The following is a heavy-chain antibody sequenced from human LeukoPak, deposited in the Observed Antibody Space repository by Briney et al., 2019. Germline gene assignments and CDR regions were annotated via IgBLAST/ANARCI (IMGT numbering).Heavy chain of an antibody. CDR3: AKEDYYDREGMDV. V-gene: IGHV3-30*18. CDR1: GFTFSSYG. CDR2: ISYDGSNK. D-gene: IGHD3-22*01. J-gene: IGHJ6*02. Sequence: GGSLRLSCAASGFTFSSYGMHWVRQAPGKGLEWVAVISYDGSNKYYADSVKGRFTISTDNSKNTLYLQMNSLRAEDTAVYYCAKEDYYDREGMDVWGQGTTVTVSS.